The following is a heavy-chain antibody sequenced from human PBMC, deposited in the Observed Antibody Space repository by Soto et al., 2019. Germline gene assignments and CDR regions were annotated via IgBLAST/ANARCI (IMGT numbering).Heavy chain of an antibody. J-gene: IGHJ4*02. CDR3: ARVNWYDSALDY. D-gene: IGHD3-3*01. Sequence: PSETLSLTCTVSGGSISSGGYYWSWIRQHPGKGLEWIGYIYYSGSTYYNPSLKSRVTISVDTSKNQFSLKLSSVTAADTAVYYCARVNWYDSALDYWGQGTLVTVSS. V-gene: IGHV4-31*03. CDR1: GGSISSGGYY. CDR2: IYYSGST.